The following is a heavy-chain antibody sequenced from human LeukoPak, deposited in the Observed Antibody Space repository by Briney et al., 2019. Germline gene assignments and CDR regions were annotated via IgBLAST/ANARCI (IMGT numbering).Heavy chain of an antibody. D-gene: IGHD3-16*02. J-gene: IGHJ3*02. CDR2: IKQDGSEK. CDR3: ARAGGITFGGVIVGSAFDI. V-gene: IGHV3-7*01. Sequence: GGSLRLSCAASGFTFSSYWMSWVRQAPGKGLEWVANIKQDGSEKYYVDSVKGRFTISRDNAKNSLYLQMNSLRAEDTAVYYCARAGGITFGGVIVGSAFDIWGQGTMVTVSS. CDR1: GFTFSSYW.